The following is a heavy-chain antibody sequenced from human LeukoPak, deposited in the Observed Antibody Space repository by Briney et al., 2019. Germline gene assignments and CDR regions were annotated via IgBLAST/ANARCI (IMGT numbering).Heavy chain of an antibody. CDR2: IYYSGST. D-gene: IGHD3-22*01. V-gene: IGHV4-39*01. Sequence: PSETLSLTCTVSGGSISSSSYYWGWIRQPPGKGLEWIGSIYYSGSTYYNPSLKSRVTISVDTSKNQFSLKLSSVTAADTAVYYCARGITMIVVVITTTLIDYWGQGTLVTVSS. CDR3: ARGITMIVVVITTTLIDY. CDR1: GGSISSSSYY. J-gene: IGHJ4*02.